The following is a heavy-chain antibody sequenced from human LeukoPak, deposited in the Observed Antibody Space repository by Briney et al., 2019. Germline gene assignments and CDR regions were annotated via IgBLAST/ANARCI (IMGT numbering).Heavy chain of an antibody. CDR2: IYTSGST. J-gene: IGHJ4*02. V-gene: IGHV4-61*02. D-gene: IGHD1-1*01. Sequence: SQTLSLTCTVSGGSISSGSYYWSWIRQPAGKGLEWIGRIYTSGSTNYNPSLKSRATISVDTSKNQFSLKLSSVTAADTAVYYCARDGWKTFDYWGQGTLVTVSS. CDR3: ARDGWKTFDY. CDR1: GGSISSGSYY.